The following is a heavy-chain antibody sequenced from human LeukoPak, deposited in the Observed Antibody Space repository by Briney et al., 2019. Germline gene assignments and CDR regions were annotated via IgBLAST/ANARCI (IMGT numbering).Heavy chain of an antibody. J-gene: IGHJ4*02. V-gene: IGHV1-18*01. CDR2: ISAYNGNT. CDR3: AKQRLYGDYG. D-gene: IGHD4-17*01. Sequence: ASVKVSCKASGYTFTSYGISWVRQAPGQGLEWMGWISAYNGNTNYARKLQGRVTMTTDTSTSTAYMELRSLRAEDTAVYYCAKQRLYGDYGWGQGTLVTVSS. CDR1: GYTFTSYG.